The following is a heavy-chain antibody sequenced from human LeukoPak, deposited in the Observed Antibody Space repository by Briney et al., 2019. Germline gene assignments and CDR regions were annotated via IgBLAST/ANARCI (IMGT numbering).Heavy chain of an antibody. CDR1: GGSMRGYY. D-gene: IGHD3-3*02. V-gene: IGHV4-4*07. CDR2: IYSSGST. Sequence: SETLSLTCIVSGGSMRGYYWNWIRQSAGKGLEWIGHIYSSGSTNYNPSLESRVTMSVETSKNQFSLKLSSVTAADTAVYYCARHWPPISRIFDYWGQGTLVTVSS. CDR3: ARHWPPISRIFDY. J-gene: IGHJ4*02.